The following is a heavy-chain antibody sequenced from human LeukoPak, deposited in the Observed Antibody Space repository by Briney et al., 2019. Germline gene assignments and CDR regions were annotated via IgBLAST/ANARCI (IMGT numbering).Heavy chain of an antibody. V-gene: IGHV3-43*01. D-gene: IGHD1-26*01. Sequence: GGSLRLSCAASGFTFDDYTMHWVRQAPGKGLEWVSLISWDGGSTYYADSVKGRFTIPRDNSKNSLYLQMNSLRTEDTALYYCAKDGGPKLGHYFDYWGQGTLVTVSS. CDR3: AKDGGPKLGHYFDY. J-gene: IGHJ4*02. CDR1: GFTFDDYT. CDR2: ISWDGGST.